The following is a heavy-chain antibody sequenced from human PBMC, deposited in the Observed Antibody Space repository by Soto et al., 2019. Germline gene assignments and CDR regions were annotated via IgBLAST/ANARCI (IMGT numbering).Heavy chain of an antibody. V-gene: IGHV1-69*12. J-gene: IGHJ6*02. CDR2: IIPIFGTA. CDR3: ARDEMVVATGSRTWHYYYGMDV. D-gene: IGHD2-15*01. Sequence: QVQLVQSGAEVKKPGSSVKVSCKSSGGTFSTYAISWVRQAPGQGLEWMGGIIPIFGTANYAQKFQGRVTMTAEESTTTAYKEVISLRSEDTDVYYCARDEMVVATGSRTWHYYYGMDVWGQGTTVTVSS. CDR1: GGTFSTYA.